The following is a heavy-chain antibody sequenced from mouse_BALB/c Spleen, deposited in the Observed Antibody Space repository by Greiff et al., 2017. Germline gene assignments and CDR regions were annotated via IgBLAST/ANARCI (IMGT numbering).Heavy chain of an antibody. CDR2: INPYNDGT. D-gene: IGHD1-2*01. J-gene: IGHJ4*01. CDR3: ARGITTATSAMDY. V-gene: IGHV1-14*01. CDR1: GYTFTSYV. Sequence: VQLQQPGAELVKPGASVKMSCKASGYTFTSYVMHWVKQKPGQGLEWIGYINPYNDGTKYNEKFKGKATLTSDKSFSTAYMELSSLTSEDSAVYYCARGITTATSAMDYWGQGTSVTVSS.